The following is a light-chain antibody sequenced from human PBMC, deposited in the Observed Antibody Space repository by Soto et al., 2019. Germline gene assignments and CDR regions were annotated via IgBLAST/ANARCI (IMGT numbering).Light chain of an antibody. Sequence: DIQMTQSPSALSASVEDRVTITCRASQSISSWLAWYQQKPGKAPKLLIYDASSLKSGVPARFSGSGSGTEFTLTISSLQPDDFATYYCQQYNTYSTFGQGTRLEIK. CDR2: DAS. V-gene: IGKV1-5*01. CDR3: QQYNTYST. CDR1: QSISSW. J-gene: IGKJ5*01.